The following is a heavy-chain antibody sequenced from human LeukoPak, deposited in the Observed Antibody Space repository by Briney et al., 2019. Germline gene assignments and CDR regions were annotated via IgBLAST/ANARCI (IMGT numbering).Heavy chain of an antibody. CDR3: ARALFGVLPGVMDV. J-gene: IGHJ6*02. CDR1: GGTFSSYA. CDR2: INPNSGGT. D-gene: IGHD3-3*01. V-gene: IGHV1-2*06. Sequence: ASVKVSCTASGGTFSSYAISWVRQAPGQGLEWMGRINPNSGGTNYAQKFQGRVTMTRDTSISTAYMELSRLTSDDTAVYYCARALFGVLPGVMDVWGQGTTVTVSS.